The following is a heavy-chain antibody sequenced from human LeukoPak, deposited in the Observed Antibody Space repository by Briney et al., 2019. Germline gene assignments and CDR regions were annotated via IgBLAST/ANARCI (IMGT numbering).Heavy chain of an antibody. V-gene: IGHV1-2*02. D-gene: IGHD3-10*01. CDR1: GYTFTGYY. Sequence: ASEKVSCKASGYTFTGYYMHWVRRAPGQGLEWMGWINPNSGGTNYAQKFQGRVTMTRDTSISTAYMELSRLRSDDTAVYYCARGDTMVRGVTDYWGQGTLVTVS. CDR3: ARGDTMVRGVTDY. J-gene: IGHJ4*02. CDR2: INPNSGGT.